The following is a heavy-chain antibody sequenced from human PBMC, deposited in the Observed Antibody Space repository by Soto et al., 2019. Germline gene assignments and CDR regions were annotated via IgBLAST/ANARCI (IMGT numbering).Heavy chain of an antibody. CDR1: GGSISSGGYY. J-gene: IGHJ5*02. Sequence: SETLSLTCTVSGGSISSGGYYWSWIRQHPGKGLEWIGYIYYSGSTYYNPSLKSRVTISVDTSKNQFSLKLSSVTAADTAVYYCARGLSQLLYNWFDPWGQGTLVTVSS. CDR2: IYYSGST. V-gene: IGHV4-31*03. D-gene: IGHD2-2*02. CDR3: ARGLSQLLYNWFDP.